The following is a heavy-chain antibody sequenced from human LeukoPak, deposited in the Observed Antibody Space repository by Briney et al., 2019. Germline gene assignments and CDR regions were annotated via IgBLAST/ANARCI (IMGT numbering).Heavy chain of an antibody. CDR2: ITSRSSYI. J-gene: IGHJ4*02. V-gene: IGHV3-21*01. CDR3: AREGSGSYYLEY. D-gene: IGHD3-10*01. Sequence: GGSLRLSCAASGFTFSSYSMNRVRQAPGKGLEWVSSITSRSSYIYYADSVRGRFTISRDNAKNSLYLQMNSLRAEDTAVYYCAREGSGSYYLEYWGQGTQVTVSS. CDR1: GFTFSSYS.